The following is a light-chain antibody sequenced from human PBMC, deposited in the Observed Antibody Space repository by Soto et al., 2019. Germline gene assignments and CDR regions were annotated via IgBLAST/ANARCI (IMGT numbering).Light chain of an antibody. CDR3: QQYHIFLT. CDR2: RAS. Sequence: DIQMTQSPSTLSASVGDRVTITCRASQNIGHALAWYQQKPGKAPHLLIDRASNLESGVPSRFSGSGSGTEFTLAISSLQPDDFATYYCQQYHIFLTFGQGTKVDIK. CDR1: QNIGHA. J-gene: IGKJ2*01. V-gene: IGKV1-5*03.